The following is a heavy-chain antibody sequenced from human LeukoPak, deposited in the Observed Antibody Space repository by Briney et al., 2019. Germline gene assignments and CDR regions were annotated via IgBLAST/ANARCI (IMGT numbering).Heavy chain of an antibody. Sequence: SETLSLTCTVSGGSISSYYWSWIRQPPGEGLEWIGYIYTSGSTNYNPSLKSRVTISVDTSKNQFSLKLSSVTAADTAVYYCARGAVYSSGWFPYYYYYYMDVWGKGTTVTVSS. CDR1: GGSISSYY. D-gene: IGHD6-19*01. J-gene: IGHJ6*03. V-gene: IGHV4-4*09. CDR3: ARGAVYSSGWFPYYYYYYMDV. CDR2: IYTSGST.